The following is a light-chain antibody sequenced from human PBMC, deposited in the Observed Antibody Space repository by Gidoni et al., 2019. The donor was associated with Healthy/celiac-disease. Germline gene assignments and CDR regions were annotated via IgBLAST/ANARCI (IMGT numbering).Light chain of an antibody. CDR1: SSNIGSNT. CDR2: SNN. Sequence: QSVLTQPPSASGPPGQRVTISCSGSSSNIGSNTVNWYQQLPGTAPKLLIYSNNQRPSGVPDRFSGSKSGTSASLAISGLQSEDEADYYCAAWDDSLNGLYVFGTGTKVXV. V-gene: IGLV1-44*01. CDR3: AAWDDSLNGLYV. J-gene: IGLJ1*01.